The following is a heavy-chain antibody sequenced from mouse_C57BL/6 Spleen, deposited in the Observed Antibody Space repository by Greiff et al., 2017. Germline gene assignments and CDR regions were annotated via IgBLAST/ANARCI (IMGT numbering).Heavy chain of an antibody. V-gene: IGHV5-4*01. D-gene: IGHD1-1*01. J-gene: IGHJ2*01. CDR3: ARGNYGSSYPHYFDY. CDR2: ISDGGSYT. CDR1: GFTFSSYA. Sequence: EVQRVESGGGLVKPGGSLKLSCAASGFTFSSYAMSWVRQTPEKRLEWVATISDGGSYTYYPDNVKGRFTISRDNAKNNLYLQMSHLKSEDTAMYYCARGNYGSSYPHYFDYWGQGTTLTVSS.